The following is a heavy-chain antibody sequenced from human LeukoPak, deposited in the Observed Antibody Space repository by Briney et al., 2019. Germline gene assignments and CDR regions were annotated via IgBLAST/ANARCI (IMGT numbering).Heavy chain of an antibody. CDR1: GGTFSSYV. V-gene: IGHV1-69*04. J-gene: IGHJ6*02. CDR3: ARTYYDTRDYYYGMDV. CDR2: IIPILDIA. D-gene: IGHD3-22*01. Sequence: ASVKVSCKASGGTFSSYVISWVRQAPGQGLEWMGRIIPILDIAKYAQKFQGRVTITADKSTSTAYMELRSLRSEDTAVYYCARTYYDTRDYYYGMDVWGQGTTVTVSS.